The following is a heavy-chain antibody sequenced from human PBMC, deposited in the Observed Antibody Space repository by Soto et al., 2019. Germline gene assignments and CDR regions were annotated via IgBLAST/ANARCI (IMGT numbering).Heavy chain of an antibody. CDR2: ISGNSGSI. V-gene: IGHV3-9*01. D-gene: IGHD6-13*01. Sequence: EVQLVESGGGLVQPGRSLRLSCAASGFTFDDYAMHWVRQAPGKGLEWVSGISGNSGSIGYADSVKGRFTISRDNAKNPLYLQMNSLRAEDTALYYCAKDISEVAAGTWFDPWGQGNLVTVSS. CDR3: AKDISEVAAGTWFDP. CDR1: GFTFDDYA. J-gene: IGHJ5*02.